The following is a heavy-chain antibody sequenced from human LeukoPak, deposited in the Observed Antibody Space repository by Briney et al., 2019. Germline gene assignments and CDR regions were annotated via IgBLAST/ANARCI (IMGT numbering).Heavy chain of an antibody. V-gene: IGHV3-23*01. D-gene: IGHD3-9*01. CDR3: AKDPPIGYDILTGNVYDY. CDR2: ISGSGGST. J-gene: IGHJ4*02. Sequence: GGSLGLSCEASGLTFSSYAVSWVRQAPGKGLEWVSAISGSGGSTYYADSVKGRFTISRDNSKNTLYLQMNSLGAEDTAVYYCAKDPPIGYDILTGNVYDYWGQGTLVTVSS. CDR1: GLTFSSYA.